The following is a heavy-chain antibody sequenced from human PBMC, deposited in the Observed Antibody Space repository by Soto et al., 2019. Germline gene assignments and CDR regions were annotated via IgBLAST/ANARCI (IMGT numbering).Heavy chain of an antibody. D-gene: IGHD6-19*01. J-gene: IGHJ4*02. Sequence: QVQLGQSGAEVKKPGASVKVSCKTSGYTFTNYAISWVRQAPGQGLEWMGWISAYNGNTNYAQKLQGRVTMTTDTSTSTAYMELRSLRSDDTAVYYWARDTTYSSGWNFDYWGQGTLVTVSS. CDR2: ISAYNGNT. CDR3: ARDTTYSSGWNFDY. CDR1: GYTFTNYA. V-gene: IGHV1-18*01.